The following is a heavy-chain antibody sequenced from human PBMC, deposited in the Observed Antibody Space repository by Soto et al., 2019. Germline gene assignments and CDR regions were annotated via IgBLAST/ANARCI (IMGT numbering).Heavy chain of an antibody. CDR1: GYKFTTFW. J-gene: IGHJ6*01. CDR2: IDPSDSYT. Sequence: RGESLKISCKASGYKFTTFWLNWLRQTPGKGLELMGRIDPSDSYTNYSPSFQCHVTISADKSISTAYLQWSSLKASDTAMYYCARLAMVRGVIPYGMDVWGQGTPVTVSS. V-gene: IGHV5-10-1*01. CDR3: ARLAMVRGVIPYGMDV. D-gene: IGHD3-10*01.